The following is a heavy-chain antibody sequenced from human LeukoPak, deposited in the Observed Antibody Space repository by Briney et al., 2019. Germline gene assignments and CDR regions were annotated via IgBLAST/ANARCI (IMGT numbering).Heavy chain of an antibody. V-gene: IGHV1-2*02. J-gene: IGHJ5*02. CDR2: INPNSGGT. Sequence: ASVKVSCKASGYTFSGYYIFWVRRAPGQGLEWMGWINPNSGGTNYAPEFQSRLTMTRDTSITTAYMELSTLRSDDTAVYYCALIGDHAWFDPWGQGTLVTVSS. CDR3: ALIGDHAWFDP. CDR1: GYTFSGYY. D-gene: IGHD3-10*01.